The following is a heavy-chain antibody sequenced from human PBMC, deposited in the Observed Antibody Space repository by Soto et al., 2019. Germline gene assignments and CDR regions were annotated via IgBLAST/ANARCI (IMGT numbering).Heavy chain of an antibody. CDR3: ARQRSGSPDRELDY. V-gene: IGHV4-39*01. CDR1: GGSISSSSYY. D-gene: IGHD1-26*01. CDR2: IYYSGST. J-gene: IGHJ4*02. Sequence: QLQLQESGPGLVKPSETLSLTCTVSGGSISSSSYYWGWIRQPPGKGLEWIGSIYYSGSTYYNPSLKSRVTISVDTSKNQFSLKLSSVTAADTAVYYCARQRSGSPDRELDYWGQGTLVTVSS.